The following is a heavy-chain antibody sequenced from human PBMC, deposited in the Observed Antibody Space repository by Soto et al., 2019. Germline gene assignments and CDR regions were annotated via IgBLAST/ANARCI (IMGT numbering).Heavy chain of an antibody. Sequence: GESLKISCKGSGYRFTTYWINWVRQMPGKGLEWMGIIYPGDSDTRYSPSFQGQVTISADKSISTAYLRWSGLRASDTAMYYCARGGSSSSYYYYPMDVWGQGTTVTVSS. CDR3: ARGGSSSSYYYYPMDV. CDR2: IYPGDSDT. CDR1: GYRFTTYW. D-gene: IGHD6-6*01. J-gene: IGHJ6*02. V-gene: IGHV5-51*01.